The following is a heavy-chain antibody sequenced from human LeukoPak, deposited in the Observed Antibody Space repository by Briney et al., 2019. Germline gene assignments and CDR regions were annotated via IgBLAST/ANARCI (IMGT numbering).Heavy chain of an antibody. Sequence: GGSLRLSCAASGFTFSDYYMSWIRQAPGKGLEWVSYISSSGSTIYYADSVKGRFTISRDNAKNSLYLQMNSLRAEDTAVSYCSRESLAYCGGDCYSRVVSYFDYWGQGTLVTVSS. CDR2: ISSSGSTI. CDR1: GFTFSDYY. CDR3: SRESLAYCGGDCYSRVVSYFDY. J-gene: IGHJ4*02. V-gene: IGHV3-11*04. D-gene: IGHD2-21*01.